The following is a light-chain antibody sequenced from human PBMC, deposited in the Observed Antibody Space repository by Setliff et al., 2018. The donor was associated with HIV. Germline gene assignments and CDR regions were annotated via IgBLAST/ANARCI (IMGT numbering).Light chain of an antibody. CDR2: AAS. Sequence: DIQMTQSPSFVSASVGDRVTITCRPSQNMDRWLAWYQQKAGKAPNLLVYAASKLRSGVPSRFSGSDSGTDFTLTISCLQSEDFATYYCQQYYSYPQTFGQGTKVDIK. CDR1: QNMDRW. CDR3: QQYYSYPQT. V-gene: IGKV1-12*01. J-gene: IGKJ1*01.